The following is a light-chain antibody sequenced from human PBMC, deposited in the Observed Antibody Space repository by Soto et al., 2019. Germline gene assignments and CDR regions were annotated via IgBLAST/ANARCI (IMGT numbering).Light chain of an antibody. V-gene: IGLV2-14*01. Sequence: QSVLTQPASVSGSPGQSIAISCTGTSSDVGAYNSVSWYQQYPGKAPKLMIHDVSNRPSGVSDRFSGSKSGNTASLTISGLQAEDEADYYCSSYTSSSSYVFGSGNKLTVL. J-gene: IGLJ1*01. CDR2: DVS. CDR3: SSYTSSSSYV. CDR1: SSDVGAYNS.